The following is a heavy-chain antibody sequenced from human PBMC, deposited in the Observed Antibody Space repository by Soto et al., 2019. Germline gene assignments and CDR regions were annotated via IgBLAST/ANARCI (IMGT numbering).Heavy chain of an antibody. CDR2: VYYTGDT. J-gene: IGHJ6*02. V-gene: IGHV4-59*08. Sequence: QVQLQQSGPRLVKPSETLSLTCTVSSGPDRSHNWGWIRQPPGRGLEWIGYVYYTGDTAYNPSLRGRVTISADTSTNDISLTLTSVTAADTAGYYCVRQVIDYLHGLVDVWGQGATVSVSS. CDR3: VRQVIDYLHGLVDV. CDR1: SGPDRSHN. D-gene: IGHD4-17*01.